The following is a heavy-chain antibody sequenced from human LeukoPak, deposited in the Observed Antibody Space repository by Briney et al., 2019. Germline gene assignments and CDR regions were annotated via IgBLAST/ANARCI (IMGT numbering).Heavy chain of an antibody. J-gene: IGHJ4*02. CDR2: ISYSGNT. CDR3: TRDIGLGSYYIPLSFDY. CDR1: GGLISSGDFY. Sequence: SETLSLTCTVSGGLISSGDFYWSWIRQPPGKGLEWIGYISYSGNTYYNPSLKSRLTISVDTSKNQFSLKLSSVTAADTAVYYCTRDIGLGSYYIPLSFDYWGQGTLVTVSS. V-gene: IGHV4-30-4*01. D-gene: IGHD3-10*01.